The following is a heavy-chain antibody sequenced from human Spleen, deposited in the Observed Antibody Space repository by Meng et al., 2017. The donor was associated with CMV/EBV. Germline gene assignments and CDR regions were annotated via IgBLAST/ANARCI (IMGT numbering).Heavy chain of an antibody. Sequence: SETLSLTCTVSVASVSSSSYYWSWIRQPPGKGLEWIGYIYYSGSTNYNPSLKSRVTISVDTSKNQFSLKLSSVTAADTAVYYCAREWVGGNSGWFDPWGQGTLVTVSS. D-gene: IGHD4-23*01. CDR2: IYYSGST. J-gene: IGHJ5*02. CDR3: AREWVGGNSGWFDP. V-gene: IGHV4-61*01. CDR1: VASVSSSSYY.